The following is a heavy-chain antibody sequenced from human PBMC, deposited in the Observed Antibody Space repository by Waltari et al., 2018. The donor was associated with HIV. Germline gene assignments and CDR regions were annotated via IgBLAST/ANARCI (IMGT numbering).Heavy chain of an antibody. CDR2: INHSGST. CDR1: AGSFSGYY. J-gene: IGHJ4*02. D-gene: IGHD4-17*01. V-gene: IGHV4-34*01. Sequence: QVQLQQWGAGLLKPSETLSLTCAVYAGSFSGYYWSWIRQPPGKGLEGIGEINHSGSTNYNPSLKSRVAISVDTSKNQFSLKLSSVTAADAAVYYCARVPDGDYENYFDYWGQGTLVTVSS. CDR3: ARVPDGDYENYFDY.